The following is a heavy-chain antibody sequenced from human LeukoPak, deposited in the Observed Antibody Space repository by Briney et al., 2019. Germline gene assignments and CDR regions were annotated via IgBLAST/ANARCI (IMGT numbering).Heavy chain of an antibody. V-gene: IGHV1-18*01. D-gene: IGHD3-3*01. CDR1: GYTFTSYG. J-gene: IGHJ5*02. CDR3: ARDEDFWSGSDWFDP. CDR2: ISAYNGNT. Sequence: ASVKVSCKASGYTFTSYGISWVRQAPGQWLEWMGWISAYNGNTNYAQKLQGRVTMTTDTSTSTAYMELRSLRSDDTAVYYCARDEDFWSGSDWFDPWGQGTLVTVSS.